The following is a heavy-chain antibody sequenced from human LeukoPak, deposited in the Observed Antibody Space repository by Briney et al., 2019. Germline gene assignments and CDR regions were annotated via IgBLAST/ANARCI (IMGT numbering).Heavy chain of an antibody. CDR2: ISAYNGNT. CDR3: ARFRVGSSGFAFDI. J-gene: IGHJ3*02. CDR1: GYTFTGYY. Sequence: GASVKVSCKASGYTFTGYYMHWVRQAPGQGLEWMGWISAYNGNTNYAQRLQGRVTMTTDTSTSTAYMELRSLRSDDTAVYYCARFRVGSSGFAFDIWGQGTMVTVSS. V-gene: IGHV1-18*04. D-gene: IGHD3-22*01.